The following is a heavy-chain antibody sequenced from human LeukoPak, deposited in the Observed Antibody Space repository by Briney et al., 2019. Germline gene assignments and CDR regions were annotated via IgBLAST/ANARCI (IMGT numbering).Heavy chain of an antibody. V-gene: IGHV3-30*04. D-gene: IGHD3-16*02. CDR2: ISYDGTNK. J-gene: IGHJ4*02. CDR1: EFTFSTYP. CDR3: AKVPNYDYVWGSYRGALDY. Sequence: GGSLRLSCAASEFTFSTYPMHWVHQAPGKGLEWVALISYDGTNKYYADSVKGRFTISRDNSKNTLYLQMNSLRAEDTAVYYCAKVPNYDYVWGSYRGALDYWGQGTLVTVSS.